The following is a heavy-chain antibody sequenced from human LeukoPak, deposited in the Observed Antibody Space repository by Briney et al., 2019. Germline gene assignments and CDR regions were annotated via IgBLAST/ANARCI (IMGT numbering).Heavy chain of an antibody. CDR1: GFTFSSYS. V-gene: IGHV3-21*01. CDR3: ARAGGRNYYDSSGYPTDAFDI. CDR2: ISSSSSYI. Sequence: PGGSLRLSCAASGFTFSSYSMNWVRQAPGKGLEWVSSISSSSSYIYYADSVKGRFTISRENAKNSLYLQMNSLRAGDTAVYYCARAGGRNYYDSSGYPTDAFDIWGQGTMVTVSS. D-gene: IGHD3-22*01. J-gene: IGHJ3*02.